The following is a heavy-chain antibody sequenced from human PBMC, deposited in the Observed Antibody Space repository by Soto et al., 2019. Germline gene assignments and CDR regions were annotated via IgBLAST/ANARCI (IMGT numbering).Heavy chain of an antibody. CDR2: IRGSGGGT. J-gene: IGHJ4*02. CDR3: SNDFGGSSPLFSY. CDR1: GFTFSTYA. Sequence: GGSLRLSCAASGFTFSTYAMSWVRQAPGKGLDWVSAIRGSGGGTDYADSVKGRFTISRDNSKNTLYLQMNSLRAEDTAVYYFSNDFGGSSPLFSYCGKGALVTVSS. V-gene: IGHV3-23*01. D-gene: IGHD3-10*01.